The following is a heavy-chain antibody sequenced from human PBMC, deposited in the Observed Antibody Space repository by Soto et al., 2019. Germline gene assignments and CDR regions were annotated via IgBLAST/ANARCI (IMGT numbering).Heavy chain of an antibody. Sequence: ASVKVSCKVSGYTLTELSMHWVRQAPGKGLEWMGGFDPEDGETIYAQKFQGRVTMTEDTSTGTAYMELSSLRSEDTAVYYCATEGFLEWLLGGLDYWGQGTLVTVSS. CDR1: GYTLTELS. D-gene: IGHD3-3*01. J-gene: IGHJ4*02. V-gene: IGHV1-24*01. CDR2: FDPEDGET. CDR3: ATEGFLEWLLGGLDY.